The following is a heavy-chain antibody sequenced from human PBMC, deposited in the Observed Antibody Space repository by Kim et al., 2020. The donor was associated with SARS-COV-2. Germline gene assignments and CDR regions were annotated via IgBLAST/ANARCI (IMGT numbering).Heavy chain of an antibody. J-gene: IGHJ6*02. CDR2: IIPILGIA. D-gene: IGHD6-6*01. Sequence: SVKVSCKASGGTFSSYAISWVRQAPGQGLEWMGRIIPILGIANYAQKFQGRVTITADKSTSTAYMELSSLRSEDTAVYYCARKGSSFVVYYYYGMDVWG. V-gene: IGHV1-69*04. CDR1: GGTFSSYA. CDR3: ARKGSSFVVYYYYGMDV.